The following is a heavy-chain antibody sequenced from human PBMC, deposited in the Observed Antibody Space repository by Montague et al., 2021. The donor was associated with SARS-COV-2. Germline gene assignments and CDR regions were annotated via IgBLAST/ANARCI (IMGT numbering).Heavy chain of an antibody. J-gene: IGHJ4*02. V-gene: IGHV4-4*02. CDR3: SRTGYSSGWNCFDY. CDR2: IYHSGST. D-gene: IGHD6-19*01. Sequence: SETLSLTCVVSGGSISSINGWCWLRQPPGKGLVWIVEIYHSGSTNYNPSLKSRVIISVDKSKNQFSLTLSSVTAADTAVYYCSRTGYSSGWNCFDYWGQGTLVTVSS. CDR1: GGSISSING.